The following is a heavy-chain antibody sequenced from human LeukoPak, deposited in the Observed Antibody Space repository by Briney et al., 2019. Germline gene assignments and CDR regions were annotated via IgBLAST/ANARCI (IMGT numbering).Heavy chain of an antibody. J-gene: IGHJ4*02. CDR1: GFTFSSYS. CDR2: ISSSSSTI. CDR3: ARGEYDYYDSSGDYGDY. V-gene: IGHV3-48*04. D-gene: IGHD3-22*01. Sequence: PGGSLRLSCAASGFTFSSYSMNWVRQAPGKGLEWVSYISSSSSTIYYADSVKGRFTISRDNAKNSLYLQMNSLRAEDSAVYYCARGEYDYYDSSGDYGDYWGQGTPVTVSS.